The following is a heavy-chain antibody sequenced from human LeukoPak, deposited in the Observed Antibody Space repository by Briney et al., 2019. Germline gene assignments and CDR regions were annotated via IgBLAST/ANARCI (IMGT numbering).Heavy chain of an antibody. CDR3: TTDRRSLRYTHH. Sequence: GGSLRLSCAASGFTVSSNYMSWVRQAPGKGLEWVGRIKSKTDGGTTDYAAPVKGRFTISRDDSKNTLYLQMNSLKTEDTAVYYCTTDRRSLRYTHHWGQGTLVTVSS. J-gene: IGHJ5*02. CDR1: GFTVSSNY. V-gene: IGHV3-15*01. CDR2: IKSKTDGGTT. D-gene: IGHD3-9*01.